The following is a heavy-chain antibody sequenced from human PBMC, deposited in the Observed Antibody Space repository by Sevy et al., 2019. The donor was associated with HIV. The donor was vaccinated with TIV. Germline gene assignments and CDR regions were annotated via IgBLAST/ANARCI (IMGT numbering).Heavy chain of an antibody. CDR3: ARGRITMVRGVKYYYYGMDV. CDR2: INHSGST. Sequence: SETLSLTCAVYGGSFSGYYWSWIRQPPGKGLEWIGEINHSGSTNYNPSLKSRVTISVDTSKNQFSLKLSSVTAADTAVYYYARGRITMVRGVKYYYYGMDVWGQGTTVTVSS. CDR1: GGSFSGYY. V-gene: IGHV4-34*01. D-gene: IGHD3-10*01. J-gene: IGHJ6*02.